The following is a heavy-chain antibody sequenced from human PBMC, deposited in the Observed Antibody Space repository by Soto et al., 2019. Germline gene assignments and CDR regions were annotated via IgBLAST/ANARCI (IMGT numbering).Heavy chain of an antibody. CDR3: ASYRGALYFES. CDR2: VYYRGRS. D-gene: IGHD3-16*01. V-gene: IGHV4-39*07. J-gene: IGHJ4*02. Sequence: SETLSLTCTVSGGSVTNSSYYWGWIRQSPGKGLEWIGSVYYRGRSYSKSSVKSRVTISVDTSKNQFSLKLTSVTVADTAVYYCASYRGALYFESWGPGILVTVSS. CDR1: GGSVTNSSYY.